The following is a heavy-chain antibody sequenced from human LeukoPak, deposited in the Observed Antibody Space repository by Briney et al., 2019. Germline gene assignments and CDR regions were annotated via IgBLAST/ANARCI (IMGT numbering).Heavy chain of an antibody. D-gene: IGHD5-18*01. CDR3: ARDICGYNYGCFDS. J-gene: IGHJ4*02. Sequence: SQTLSLTCTVSGGSISSGGYYWSWIRQHPGKGLEWIGYIYYSGSTYYNPSLKSRVTISVDTSKNQFSLKLSSVTAADTAVYYCARDICGYNYGCFDSWGQGTLVTVSS. CDR2: IYYSGST. V-gene: IGHV4-31*03. CDR1: GGSISSGGYY.